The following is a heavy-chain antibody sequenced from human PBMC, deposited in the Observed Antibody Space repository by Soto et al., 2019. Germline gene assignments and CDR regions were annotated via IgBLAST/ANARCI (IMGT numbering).Heavy chain of an antibody. V-gene: IGHV4-34*01. J-gene: IGHJ4*02. Sequence: PSETLSLTCAVYGGSFSGYYWSWIRQPPGKGLEWIGEINHSGSTNYNPSLKSRVTISVDTSKNQFSLKLSSVTAADTAVYYCASRTYYDFWGGYYTGNFDYWGQGTLVTVSS. CDR1: GGSFSGYY. CDR2: INHSGST. CDR3: ASRTYYDFWGGYYTGNFDY. D-gene: IGHD3-3*01.